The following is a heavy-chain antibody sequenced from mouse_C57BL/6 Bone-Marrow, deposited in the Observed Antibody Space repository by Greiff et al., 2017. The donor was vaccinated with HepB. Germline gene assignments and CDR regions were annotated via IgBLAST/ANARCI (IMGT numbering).Heavy chain of an antibody. CDR3: ASYYYGRDY. V-gene: IGHV3-6*01. CDR1: GYSITSGYY. Sequence: EVQLQESGPGLVKPSQSLSLTCSVTGYSITSGYYWNWIRQFPGNKLEWMGYISYDGSNNYNPSLKNRISITRDTSKNQFFLKLNSVTTEDTATYYCASYYYGRDYWGQGTTLTVSS. CDR2: ISYDGSN. J-gene: IGHJ2*01. D-gene: IGHD1-1*01.